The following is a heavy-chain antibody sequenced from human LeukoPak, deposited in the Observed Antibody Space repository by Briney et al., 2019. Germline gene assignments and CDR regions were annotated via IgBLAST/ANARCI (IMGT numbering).Heavy chain of an antibody. Sequence: SETLSLTCTVSGGSISSYYWSWIRQPPGKGLEWIGYIYYSGSTNYNPSLKSRVTISVDTSKNQFSLKLSSVTAADTAVYYCAREVIAAAGIIDYWGQGTLVTVSS. J-gene: IGHJ4*02. CDR3: AREVIAAAGIIDY. D-gene: IGHD6-13*01. V-gene: IGHV4-59*01. CDR2: IYYSGST. CDR1: GGSISSYY.